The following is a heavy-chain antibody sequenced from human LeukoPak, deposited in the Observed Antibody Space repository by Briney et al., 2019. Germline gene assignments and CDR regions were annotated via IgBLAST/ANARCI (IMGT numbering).Heavy chain of an antibody. CDR2: IKQGGSEK. D-gene: IGHD3-10*02. J-gene: IGHJ6*04. Sequence: VSLTLSCAASTFSFSDFWRSWVRQAPGKGLEWLGNIKQGGSEKNYVDSVKVRFTSCRDNAQKLLYLQMNSLRGEDTAVYYCAELGITMIGGVWGEGTTVTISS. CDR1: TFSFSDFW. V-gene: IGHV3-7*01. CDR3: AELGITMIGGV.